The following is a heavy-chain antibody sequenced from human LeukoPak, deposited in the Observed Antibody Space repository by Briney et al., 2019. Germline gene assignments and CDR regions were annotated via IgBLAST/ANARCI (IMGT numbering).Heavy chain of an antibody. D-gene: IGHD3-3*01. CDR3: ARGVRTDYDFWSGSVYYYYYMDV. J-gene: IGHJ6*03. CDR1: GYTFTSYG. CDR2: ISAYNGNT. V-gene: IGHV1-18*01. Sequence: ASVKVSCKASGYTFTSYGISWVRQAPGQGLEWMGWISAYNGNTNYAQKLQGRVTMTTDTSTSTAYMELRSLRSDDTAVYYCARGVRTDYDFWSGSVYYYYYMDVWGKGTTVTVSS.